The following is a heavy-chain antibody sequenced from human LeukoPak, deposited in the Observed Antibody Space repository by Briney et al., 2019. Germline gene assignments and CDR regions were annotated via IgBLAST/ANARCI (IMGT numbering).Heavy chain of an antibody. J-gene: IGHJ6*03. CDR1: GFTFSSYA. CDR3: ARGSSSWYGVHYYYYMDV. Sequence: GGSLRLSCAASGFTFSSYAMHWVRQAPGKGLEWVAVISYDGSNKYYADSVKGRFTISRDNSKNTLYLQMNSLRAEDTAVYYCARGSSSWYGVHYYYYMDVWGKGTTVTISS. V-gene: IGHV3-30*04. D-gene: IGHD6-13*01. CDR2: ISYDGSNK.